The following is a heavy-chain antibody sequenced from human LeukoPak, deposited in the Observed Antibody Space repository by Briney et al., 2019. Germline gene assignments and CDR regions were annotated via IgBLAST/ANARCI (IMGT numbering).Heavy chain of an antibody. D-gene: IGHD6-6*01. J-gene: IGHJ4*02. CDR1: GFTFSSYA. CDR3: AKGVATRPLYSFDY. Sequence: GGSLRLSCAASGFTFSSYAMSWVRQAPGNGLEWVSVISGSGASTYNADSVKGRFTISRDNSKNTLYLQTNSLRAEDTAVYYCAKGVATRPLYSFDYWGQGTLVTVSS. V-gene: IGHV3-23*01. CDR2: ISGSGAST.